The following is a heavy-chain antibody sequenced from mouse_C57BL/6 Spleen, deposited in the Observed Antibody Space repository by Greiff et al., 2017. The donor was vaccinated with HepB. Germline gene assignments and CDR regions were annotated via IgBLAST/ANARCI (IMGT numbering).Heavy chain of an antibody. V-gene: IGHV3-6*01. J-gene: IGHJ3*01. CDR2: ISYDGSN. D-gene: IGHD2-4*01. CDR3: AREAYYDYAWFAY. CDR1: GYSITSGYY. Sequence: EVKVEESGPGLVKPSQSLSLTCSVTGYSITSGYYWNWIRQFPGNKLEWMGYISYDGSNNYNPSLKNRISITRDTSKNQFFLKLNSVTTEDTATYYCAREAYYDYAWFAYWGQGTLVTVSA.